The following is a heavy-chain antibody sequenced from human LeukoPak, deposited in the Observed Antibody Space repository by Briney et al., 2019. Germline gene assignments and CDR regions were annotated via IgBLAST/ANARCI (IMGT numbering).Heavy chain of an antibody. V-gene: IGHV1-2*02. CDR1: GYTFIDYD. J-gene: IGHJ4*02. CDR2: INPNSGGT. D-gene: IGHD1-26*01. CDR3: ARASGSYGEDFDY. Sequence: ASVKVSCKASGYTFIDYDINWVRQAPGQGLEWMGWINPNSGGTNYAQKFQGRVTMTRDTSISTAYMELSRLRSDDTAVYYCARASGSYGEDFDYWGQGTLVTVSS.